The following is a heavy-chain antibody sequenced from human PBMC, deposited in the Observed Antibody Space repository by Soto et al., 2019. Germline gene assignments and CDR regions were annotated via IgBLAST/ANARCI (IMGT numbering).Heavy chain of an antibody. CDR3: AREGMITFGGVIEYYGMDV. D-gene: IGHD3-16*01. J-gene: IGHJ6*02. V-gene: IGHV4-30-4*01. Sequence: SETLSLTCTVSGGSISSGDYYWIWIRQPPGKGLEWIGYIYYSGSTYYNPSLKSRVTISVDTSKNQFSLKLSSVTAADTAVYYCAREGMITFGGVIEYYGMDVWGQGTTVTVSS. CDR2: IYYSGST. CDR1: GGSISSGDYY.